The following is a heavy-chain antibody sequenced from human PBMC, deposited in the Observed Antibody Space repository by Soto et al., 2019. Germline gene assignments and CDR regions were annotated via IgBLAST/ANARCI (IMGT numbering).Heavy chain of an antibody. V-gene: IGHV4-31*03. CDR3: AQVSGNQTLGWFDP. Sequence: QVQLQESGPGLVKPSQTLSLTCTVSGGSISSGGYYWSWIRQHPGKGLEWIGYIYHSGTTYYNPPLALRVTISGDTSKDPFSLTLTSPTAADAAVYYCAQVSGNQTLGWFDPLGDGTLVPVYS. J-gene: IGHJ5*02. CDR2: IYHSGTT. D-gene: IGHD6-19*01. CDR1: GGSISSGGYY.